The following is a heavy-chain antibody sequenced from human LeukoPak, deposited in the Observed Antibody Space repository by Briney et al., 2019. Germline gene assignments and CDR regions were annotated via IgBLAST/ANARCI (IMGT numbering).Heavy chain of an antibody. CDR1: GFTFSTYG. V-gene: IGHV3-30*02. CDR2: IRNVGTDK. CDR3: ATGVGEAGIIFEY. Sequence: GSLRLSCAASGFTFSTYGMHWVRQAPGKGLEWVAFIRNVGTDKYYADSVKGRFTISRDNSKNTLYLQVNSLRNEDTALYYCATGVGEAGIIFEYWGQGTLVTVSS. J-gene: IGHJ4*02. D-gene: IGHD2-15*01.